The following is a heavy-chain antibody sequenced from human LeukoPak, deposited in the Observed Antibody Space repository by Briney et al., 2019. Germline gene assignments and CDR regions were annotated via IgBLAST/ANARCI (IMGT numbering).Heavy chain of an antibody. CDR3: ARSLGQYDFWSGYYHPYFDY. J-gene: IGHJ4*02. Sequence: PSETLSLTCAVYGGSFSGYYWSWIRQPPGKGLKWIGEINHSGSTNYNPSLKSRVTISVDTSKNQFTLKLSSVTAADTAVYYCARSLGQYDFWSGYYHPYFDYWGQGTLVTVSS. CDR1: GGSFSGYY. CDR2: INHSGST. D-gene: IGHD3-3*01. V-gene: IGHV4-34*01.